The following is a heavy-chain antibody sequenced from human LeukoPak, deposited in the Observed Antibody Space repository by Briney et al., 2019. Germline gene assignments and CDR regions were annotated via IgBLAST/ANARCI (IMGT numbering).Heavy chain of an antibody. Sequence: GGSLRLSCGASGFSFRNYGMSWIRQVPGKGLDWLSAITGSGATTYYADSVKGRFTISRDNARDTLFLQMNSLRAEDTAVYYCVKDTLVAVSCFDRWGPGTLVTVSS. V-gene: IGHV3-23*01. CDR3: VKDTLVAVSCFDR. D-gene: IGHD2/OR15-2a*01. CDR2: ITGSGATT. J-gene: IGHJ2*01. CDR1: GFSFRNYG.